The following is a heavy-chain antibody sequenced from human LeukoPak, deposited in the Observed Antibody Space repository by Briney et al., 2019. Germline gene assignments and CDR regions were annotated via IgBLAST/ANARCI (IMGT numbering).Heavy chain of an antibody. V-gene: IGHV3-30*03. J-gene: IGHJ4*02. Sequence: GRSLRLSCAASGFTFSSYGMHWVRQAPGKGLEWVAVISYDGKSKYYADAVKGRFTISRDNSKNTLYLQMNSLRPEDTAVYYCASHWAQQVVSDYWGQGTLVTVSS. CDR3: ASHWAQQVVSDY. CDR2: ISYDGKSK. D-gene: IGHD6-13*01. CDR1: GFTFSSYG.